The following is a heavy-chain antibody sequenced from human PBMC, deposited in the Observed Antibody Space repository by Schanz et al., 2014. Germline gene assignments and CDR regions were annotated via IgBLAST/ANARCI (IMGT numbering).Heavy chain of an antibody. CDR2: IWSDGSRT. CDR3: AKVVASGPTTGPXXP. D-gene: IGHD1-26*01. J-gene: IGHJ5*02. Sequence: EGQLXXXGGGLVQPGGSLRLSCAASGFTFSSYGMSWVCQAPGKGLEWVAFIWSDGSRTYHAESVKGRFTISRDNSRNTLYLQMDSLRDEDTALYYCAKVVASGPTTGPXXPWGQGTLVTVSS. CDR1: GFTFSSYG. V-gene: IGHV3-23*03.